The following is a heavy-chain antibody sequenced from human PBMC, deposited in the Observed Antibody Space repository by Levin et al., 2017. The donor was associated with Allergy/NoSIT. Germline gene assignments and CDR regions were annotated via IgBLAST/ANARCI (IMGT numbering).Heavy chain of an antibody. CDR3: TGQYRIYCSGGSCIDYDY. J-gene: IGHJ4*02. CDR1: GFTFSNAW. D-gene: IGHD2-15*01. V-gene: IGHV3-15*01. CDR2: IKSKTDGGTT. Sequence: GESLKISCAASGFTFSNAWMSWVRQAPGKGLEWVGRIKSKTDGGTTDYAAPVKGRFTISRDDSKNTLYLQMNSLKTEDTAVYYCTGQYRIYCSGGSCIDYDYWGQGTLVTVSS.